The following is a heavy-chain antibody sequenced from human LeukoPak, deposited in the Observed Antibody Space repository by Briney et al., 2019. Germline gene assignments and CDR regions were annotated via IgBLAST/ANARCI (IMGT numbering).Heavy chain of an antibody. Sequence: GGSLRLSCAASGFTFSSYGMHWVRQAPGKGLEWVAFIHFDGSTKYSGDSVKGRFTVSRDNSKNTLYLQMNSLRPEDTAVYYCAKDQCTRTSCDGYPGHWGQGTLVTVSS. D-gene: IGHD2-2*01. CDR3: AKDQCTRTSCDGYPGH. CDR1: GFTFSSYG. J-gene: IGHJ4*02. CDR2: IHFDGSTK. V-gene: IGHV3-30*02.